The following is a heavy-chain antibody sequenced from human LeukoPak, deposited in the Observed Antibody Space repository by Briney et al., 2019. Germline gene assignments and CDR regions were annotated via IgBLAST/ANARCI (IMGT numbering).Heavy chain of an antibody. Sequence: PGGSLRLSCAASGFIFHEYGMAWVRQVPGKGLEWVSGTNFSGGDTGYAASVKGRFTISRDNSKNTLYLQMNSLRAEDTAVYYCARNPHYGSGSYDYWGQGTLVTVSS. CDR3: ARNPHYGSGSYDY. V-gene: IGHV3-20*04. CDR2: TNFSGGDT. D-gene: IGHD3-10*01. CDR1: GFIFHEYG. J-gene: IGHJ4*02.